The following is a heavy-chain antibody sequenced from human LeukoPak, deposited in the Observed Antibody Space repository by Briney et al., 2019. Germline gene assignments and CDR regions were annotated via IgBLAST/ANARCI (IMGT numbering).Heavy chain of an antibody. CDR3: AKYILYHGAFDI. D-gene: IGHD2-8*01. Sequence: PGGSLRLSCAASGFTLGSYWMAWVRQAPGKELEWVATIKDDGSQKYYVDSVKGRFTISRDNAKNSLDLQMNSLEAEDTAVYYCAKYILYHGAFDIWGQGTMVTVSS. V-gene: IGHV3-7*01. CDR1: GFTLGSYW. J-gene: IGHJ3*02. CDR2: IKDDGSQK.